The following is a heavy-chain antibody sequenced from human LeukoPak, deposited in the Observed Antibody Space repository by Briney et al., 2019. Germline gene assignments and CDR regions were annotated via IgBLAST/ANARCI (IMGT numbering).Heavy chain of an antibody. CDR2: IRKKVNSYTT. J-gene: IGHJ4*02. Sequence: PGGSLRLSCAASGFTFSDHYMDWVRQAPGKGLEWVGRIRKKVNSYTTEYAATVKGRLTISRDDSKNSPYLQMTSLKTEDTAVYYCARGYCRSTTSCYFDYWGQGTLVTVSS. CDR3: ARGYCRSTTSCYFDY. V-gene: IGHV3-72*01. D-gene: IGHD2/OR15-2a*01. CDR1: GFTFSDHY.